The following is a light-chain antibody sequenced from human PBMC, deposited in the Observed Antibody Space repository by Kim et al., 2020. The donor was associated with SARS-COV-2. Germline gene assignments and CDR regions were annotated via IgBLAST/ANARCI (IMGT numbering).Light chain of an antibody. V-gene: IGKV1-33*01. CDR3: QQYDNLPT. Sequence: AYACDRVTSTSQASQDISKYLYWYQQKPRKAPKLLIYGASNIQTRVPSRFSGSGSGTDFTFTISTLQPEDIATYYCQQYDNLPTFGQGTRLEIK. CDR2: GAS. CDR1: QDISKY. J-gene: IGKJ5*01.